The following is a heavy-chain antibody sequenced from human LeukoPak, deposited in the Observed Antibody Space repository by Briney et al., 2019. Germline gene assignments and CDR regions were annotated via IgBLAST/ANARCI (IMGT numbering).Heavy chain of an antibody. CDR3: ARDLADVDDSSGYYYSPFDY. Sequence: ASVKVSCKASGYTFTSYAMNWVRQAPGQGLKWMGWINTNTGNPTYAQGFTGRFVFSLHTSVSTAYLQISSLKAEDTAVYYCARDLADVDDSSGYYYSPFDYWGQGTLVTVSS. CDR1: GYTFTSYA. J-gene: IGHJ4*02. D-gene: IGHD3-22*01. CDR2: INTNTGNP. V-gene: IGHV7-4-1*02.